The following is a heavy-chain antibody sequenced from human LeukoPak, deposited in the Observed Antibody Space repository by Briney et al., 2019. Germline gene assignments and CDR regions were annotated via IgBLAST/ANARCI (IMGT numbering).Heavy chain of an antibody. CDR3: ARPMDYYGSGSYYS. D-gene: IGHD3-10*01. Sequence: GGSLRLSCAASGFTFSSYAMHWVRQAPGKGLEWVAVISYDGSNKYYADSVKGRFTISRDNAKNSLYLQMNSLRAEDTAVYYCARPMDYYGSGSYYSWGQGTLVTVSS. V-gene: IGHV3-30-3*01. CDR1: GFTFSSYA. CDR2: ISYDGSNK. J-gene: IGHJ4*02.